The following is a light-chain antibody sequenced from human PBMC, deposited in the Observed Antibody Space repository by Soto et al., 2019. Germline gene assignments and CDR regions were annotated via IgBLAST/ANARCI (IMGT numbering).Light chain of an antibody. J-gene: IGKJ2*01. V-gene: IGKV3-11*01. CDR1: QSVSSY. CDR3: QQRSSWSYT. CDR2: GAS. Sequence: EIVLTQSPATLSLSPGERATLSCRASQSVSSYLAWYQQKPGQAPRLLIYGASNRATGIPARFSGSGSGTDFTLTISSLEPEDFAVYYCQQRSSWSYTFGQGTKLEIK.